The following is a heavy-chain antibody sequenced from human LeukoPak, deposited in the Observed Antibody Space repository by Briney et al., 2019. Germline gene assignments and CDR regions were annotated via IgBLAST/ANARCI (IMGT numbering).Heavy chain of an antibody. CDR1: GGSIRSYY. CDR3: ARQGSGNYLSPVNY. V-gene: IGHV4-39*01. Sequence: SETLSLTCTVSGGSIRSYYWSWIRQPPGKGLEWIGAIYYSGSTYYNPSLKSRVTISVDTSKNQFSLKLSSVTAADTAVYYCARQGSGNYLSPVNYWGQGTLVTVSS. CDR2: IYYSGST. J-gene: IGHJ4*02. D-gene: IGHD1-26*01.